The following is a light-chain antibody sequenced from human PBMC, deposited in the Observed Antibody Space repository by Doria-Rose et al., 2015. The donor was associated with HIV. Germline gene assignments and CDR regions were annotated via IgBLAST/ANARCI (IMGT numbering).Light chain of an antibody. CDR3: QESYSTPGT. Sequence: TQSPSSLSASVGDRVTITCRASQSISSYLNWHQQKPGKAPKLLIYAASSLQSGVPSRFRGSGSGTDFTLTISSLQPEDFATYYCQESYSTPGTFGQRTKVDIK. V-gene: IGKV1-39*01. CDR2: AAS. CDR1: QSISSY. J-gene: IGKJ1*01.